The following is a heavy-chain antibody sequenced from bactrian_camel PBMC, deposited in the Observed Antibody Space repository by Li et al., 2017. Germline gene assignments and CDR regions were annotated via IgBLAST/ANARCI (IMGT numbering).Heavy chain of an antibody. CDR1: GDTIGRYC. V-gene: IGHV3S53*01. Sequence: HVQLVESGGGSVQVGGSLRLSCVASGDTIGRYCMGWFRHGSEAVAVIDSSGSASYASSAEGRFTISRDIAANTLYLQMNSLKPEDTGMYYCAAEEPDGCYDTYLPYTSWARGPRSPSP. CDR2: IDSSGSA. D-gene: IGHD3*01. J-gene: IGHJ4*01.